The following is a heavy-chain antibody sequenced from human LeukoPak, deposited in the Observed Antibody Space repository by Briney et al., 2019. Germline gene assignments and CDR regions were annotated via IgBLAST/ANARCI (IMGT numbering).Heavy chain of an antibody. J-gene: IGHJ2*01. V-gene: IGHV3-13*01. D-gene: IGHD3-22*01. CDR1: GFTFNIYA. Sequence: GGSLRLSCAASGFTFNIYAMSWVRQAPGKRLEWVSAIRTTGDTHYPDSVKGRFATSREDAKNSVHLQMNTLRAGDTAVYYCARGVSYYYDNSGHPGWYFDLWGRGTLVTVSS. CDR3: ARGVSYYYDNSGHPGWYFDL. CDR2: IRTTGDT.